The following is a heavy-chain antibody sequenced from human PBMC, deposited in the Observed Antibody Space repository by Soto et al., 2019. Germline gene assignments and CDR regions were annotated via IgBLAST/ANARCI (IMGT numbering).Heavy chain of an antibody. V-gene: IGHV3-33*01. J-gene: IGHJ6*02. CDR2: IWYDGSNK. CDR1: GFTFSSYG. CDR3: ARDLVHSSGWYPHYYYGMDV. Sequence: GGSLRLSCAASGFTFSSYGMHWVRQAPGKGLGWVAVIWYDGSNKYYADSVKGRFTISRDNSKNTLYLQMNSLRAEDTAVYYCARDLVHSSGWYPHYYYGMDVWGQGTTVTVSS. D-gene: IGHD6-19*01.